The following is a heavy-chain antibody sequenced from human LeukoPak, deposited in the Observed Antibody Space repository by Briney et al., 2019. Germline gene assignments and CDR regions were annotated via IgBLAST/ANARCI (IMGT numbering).Heavy chain of an antibody. CDR3: ARRPNRRSSSGGYYFDY. Sequence: SETLSLTCAVSGYSISSDYYWGWIRQPPGKGLEWIGSIYYSGSTYYNPSLKSRVTISVDTSKNQFSLKLSSVTAADTAVYYCARRPNRRSSSGGYYFDYWGQGTLVTVSS. V-gene: IGHV4-38-2*01. D-gene: IGHD6-6*01. CDR2: IYYSGST. CDR1: GYSISSDYY. J-gene: IGHJ4*02.